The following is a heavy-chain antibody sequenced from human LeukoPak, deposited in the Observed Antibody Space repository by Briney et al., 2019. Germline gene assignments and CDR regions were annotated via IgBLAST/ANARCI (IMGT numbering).Heavy chain of an antibody. CDR1: GFTFSSYW. CDR2: ISSSSSYI. V-gene: IGHV3-21*01. Sequence: PGGSLRLSCAASGFTFSSYWMNWARQAPGKGLEWASSISSSSSYIYYADSVKGRFTISRDNAKNSLYLQMNSLRAEDTAVYYCAREGPGQQLVYYFDYWGQGTLVTVSS. J-gene: IGHJ4*02. CDR3: AREGPGQQLVYYFDY. D-gene: IGHD6-13*01.